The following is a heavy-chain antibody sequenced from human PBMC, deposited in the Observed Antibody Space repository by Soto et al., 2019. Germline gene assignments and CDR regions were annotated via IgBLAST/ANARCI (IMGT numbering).Heavy chain of an antibody. Sequence: EVQLLESGGGLVQPGGSLRLSCAASGFTFSSYAMSWDRQAPGKGLEWVSAISGSGGSTYYADSVKGRFTISRDNSKNTLYLQMNSLRAEDTAVYYCAKVMEYCSGGSCYSDYYYYMDVWGKGTTVTVSS. CDR2: ISGSGGST. CDR3: AKVMEYCSGGSCYSDYYYYMDV. D-gene: IGHD2-15*01. V-gene: IGHV3-23*01. J-gene: IGHJ6*03. CDR1: GFTFSSYA.